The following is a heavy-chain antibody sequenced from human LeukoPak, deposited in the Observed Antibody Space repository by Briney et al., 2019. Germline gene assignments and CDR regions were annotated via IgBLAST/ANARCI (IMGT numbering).Heavy chain of an antibody. V-gene: IGHV5-51*01. J-gene: IGHJ3*02. CDR3: ARLVVGAPDAFDI. CDR1: GYSFTSYW. D-gene: IGHD1-26*01. Sequence: GGSLKISCKGSGYSFTSYWIGWVRQMPGKGLECVGIIYPGDSDTRYSPSFQGQVTISADKSLSTAYLQWSSLKASDTAMYYCARLVVGAPDAFDIWGQGTMVTVSS. CDR2: IYPGDSDT.